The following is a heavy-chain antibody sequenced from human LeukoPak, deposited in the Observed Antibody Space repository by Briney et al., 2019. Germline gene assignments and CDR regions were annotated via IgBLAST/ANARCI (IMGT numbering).Heavy chain of an antibody. CDR1: GFTLSSYG. J-gene: IGHJ2*01. CDR2: IWYDGSNK. CDR3: ARCPSRWYFDL. Sequence: GGSLRLSCAASGFTLSSYGMHWVRQAPGKGLEWVAVIWYDGSNKYYADSVKGRFTISRDNSKNTLYLQMNSLRAEDTAVYYCARCPSRWYFDLWGRGTLVTVSS. D-gene: IGHD4-17*01. V-gene: IGHV3-33*01.